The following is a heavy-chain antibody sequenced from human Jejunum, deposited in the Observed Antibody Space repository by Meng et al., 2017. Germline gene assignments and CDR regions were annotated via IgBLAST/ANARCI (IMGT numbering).Heavy chain of an antibody. V-gene: IGHV1-2*02. Sequence: ASAKVSCKASGYTFSDYYIHWVRQAPGQGLEWMGWINPDSGGTKYAQRFQGRVTMTRDTSTSTAYMELSSLSSDDTAVFYCAKPAARAYVIWGQGTLVTVSS. J-gene: IGHJ3*02. CDR1: GYTFSDYY. CDR2: INPDSGGT. D-gene: IGHD6-25*01. CDR3: AKPAARAYVI.